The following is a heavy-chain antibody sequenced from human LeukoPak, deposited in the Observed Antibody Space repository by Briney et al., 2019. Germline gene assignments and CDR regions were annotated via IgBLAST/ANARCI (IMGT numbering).Heavy chain of an antibody. CDR1: GYTFTGYY. CDR2: INPNSGAT. V-gene: IGHV1-2*02. CDR3: ARPAALGSSGYYPYDAFDI. Sequence: GASVKVSCKASGYTFTGYYMHWVRQAPGQGLQWMGWINPNSGATNYAQKFQGRVTMTRDTSISTAYMELSRLRSDDTAVYYCARPAALGSSGYYPYDAFDIWGQGTMVTVSS. J-gene: IGHJ3*02. D-gene: IGHD3-22*01.